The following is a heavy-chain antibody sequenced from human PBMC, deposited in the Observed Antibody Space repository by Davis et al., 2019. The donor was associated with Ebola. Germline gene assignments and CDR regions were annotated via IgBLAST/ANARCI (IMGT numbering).Heavy chain of an antibody. V-gene: IGHV3-48*02. Sequence: GGSLRLSCAASGLTFSSYGMHWVRQAPGKGLEWISYITISSDTIYYADSVKGRFTISRDNAKNSLYLQMNSLTDEDTAIYYCARGYGSGRHFDYWGQGTLVTVSS. CDR3: ARGYGSGRHFDY. D-gene: IGHD3-10*01. CDR2: ITISSDTI. CDR1: GLTFSSYG. J-gene: IGHJ4*02.